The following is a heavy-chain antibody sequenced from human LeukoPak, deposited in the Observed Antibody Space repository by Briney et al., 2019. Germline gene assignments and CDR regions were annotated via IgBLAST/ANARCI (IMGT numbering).Heavy chain of an antibody. CDR1: GFTFSSYG. J-gene: IGHJ3*02. V-gene: IGHV3-30*18. CDR3: AKAEQQLGDAFDI. Sequence: GGSLRLSCAASGFTFSSYGMHWVRQAPGKGLEWVAVISYDGSNKYYADSVKGRFTISRDNSKNTLYLQMNSLRAEDTVVYYCAKAEQQLGDAFDIWGQGTMVTVSS. CDR2: ISYDGSNK. D-gene: IGHD6-13*01.